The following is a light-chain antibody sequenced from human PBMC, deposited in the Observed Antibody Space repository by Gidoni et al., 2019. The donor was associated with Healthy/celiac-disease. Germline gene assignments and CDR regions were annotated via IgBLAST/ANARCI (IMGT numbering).Light chain of an antibody. CDR2: SNN. Sequence: QSVLTLPPSASWTPGQTVTISCSGSSSNIGSNTVNWYQQLPGTAPKHLIYSNNHRPSGVPDRFSGSKSGTSASLAISGLQSEDEADYYCAAWDDSLNGPEVVFGGGTKLTVL. CDR1: SSNIGSNT. J-gene: IGLJ2*01. V-gene: IGLV1-44*01. CDR3: AAWDDSLNGPEVV.